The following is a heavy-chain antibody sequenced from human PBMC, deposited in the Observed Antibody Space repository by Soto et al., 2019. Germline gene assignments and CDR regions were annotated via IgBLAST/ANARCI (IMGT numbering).Heavy chain of an antibody. J-gene: IGHJ3*02. D-gene: IGHD3-9*01. V-gene: IGHV3-30*18. CDR1: GFTFSSYG. CDR3: ANDYDILTGSDAFDI. Sequence: PGGSLRLSCAASGFTFSSYGMHWVRQAPGKGLEWVAVISYDGSNKYYADSVKGRFTISRDNSKNTLYLQMNSLRAEDTAVYYCANDYDILTGSDAFDIWGQGTMVTVSS. CDR2: ISYDGSNK.